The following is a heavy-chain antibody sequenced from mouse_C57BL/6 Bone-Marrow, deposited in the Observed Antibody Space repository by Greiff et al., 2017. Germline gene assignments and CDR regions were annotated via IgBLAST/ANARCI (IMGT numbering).Heavy chain of an antibody. CDR1: GYTFTSYW. J-gene: IGHJ3*01. CDR2: INPSNGGT. D-gene: IGHD2-10*02. Sequence: QVQLQQSGTELVKPGASVKLSCKASGYTFTSYWMHWVKQRPGQGLEWIGNINPSNGGTNYNEKFKSKATLTVDKSSSTAYMQLRSLTSEDSAVYYCARWGYGNYGAWFAYWGQGTLVTVSA. V-gene: IGHV1-53*01. CDR3: ARWGYGNYGAWFAY.